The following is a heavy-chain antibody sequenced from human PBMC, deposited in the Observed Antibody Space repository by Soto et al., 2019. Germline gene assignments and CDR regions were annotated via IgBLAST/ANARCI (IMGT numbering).Heavy chain of an antibody. CDR1: GFTFSSYG. Sequence: GESLKISCAASGFTFSSYGMHWVRQAPGKGLEWVAVIWYDGSNKYYADSVKGRFTISRDNSKNTLYLQMNSLRAEDTAVYYCARDINYYDSSGYYFDYWGQGTLVTVSS. J-gene: IGHJ4*02. V-gene: IGHV3-33*08. CDR2: IWYDGSNK. CDR3: ARDINYYDSSGYYFDY. D-gene: IGHD3-22*01.